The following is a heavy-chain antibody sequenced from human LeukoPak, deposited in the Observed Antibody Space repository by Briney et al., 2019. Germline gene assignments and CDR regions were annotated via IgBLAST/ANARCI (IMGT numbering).Heavy chain of an antibody. J-gene: IGHJ4*02. CDR3: ARGTGEGYSYGRYFFDY. D-gene: IGHD5-18*01. CDR2: INPNSGGT. CDR1: GYTFTGYY. V-gene: IGHV1-2*02. Sequence: ASVKVSCKASGYTFTGYYMHWIRQAPGHGREWMAWINPNSGGTNSAQKFQGRVTMTRDTSISTAYMILSSLTSDDTAVFYCARGTGEGYSYGRYFFDYWGQGTLVTVSS.